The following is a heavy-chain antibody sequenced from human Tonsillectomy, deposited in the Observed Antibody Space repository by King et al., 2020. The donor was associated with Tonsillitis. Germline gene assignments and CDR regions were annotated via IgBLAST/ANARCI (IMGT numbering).Heavy chain of an antibody. J-gene: IGHJ4*02. V-gene: IGHV4-34*01. Sequence: VQLQQWGAGLLKPSETLSLTCAVYGGSFSGYYWSWIRQPPGKGLEWIGEINHSGSTNYNPSLKSRVTISVDTSKNQFSLKLISVTAADTAVYYCARGGVSSSWYRRHFDYWGQGTLVTVSS. CDR1: GGSFSGYY. D-gene: IGHD6-13*01. CDR3: ARGGVSSSWYRRHFDY. CDR2: INHSGST.